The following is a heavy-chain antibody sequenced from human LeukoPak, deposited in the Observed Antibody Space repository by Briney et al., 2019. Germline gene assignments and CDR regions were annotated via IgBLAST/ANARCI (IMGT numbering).Heavy chain of an antibody. CDR2: IYYTGST. CDR1: GGSVSDYY. CDR3: ARWYYYDSSGFDAFDI. V-gene: IGHV4-59*08. J-gene: IGHJ3*02. D-gene: IGHD3-22*01. Sequence: SETLSLTCTISGGSVSDYYWSWIRQSPGKGLEWIGYIYYTGSTTYNPSLKSRVTMSADTSKNQFSLKLSSVTAADTAVYYCARWYYYDSSGFDAFDIWGQGTMVTVSS.